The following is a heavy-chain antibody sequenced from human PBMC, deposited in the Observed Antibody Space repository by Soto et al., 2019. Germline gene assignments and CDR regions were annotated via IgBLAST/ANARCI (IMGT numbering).Heavy chain of an antibody. CDR3: TRGGGNQLGDCYDN. Sequence: ESGGGVVQPGRSLRLSCAASGFTFSSYTMHWVRQAPGKGLEWVALIYYDGSQKYYADSVKGRFTISRDNSKKMMNLDMNSLRTDDTAVYYCTRGGGNQLGDCYDNWGQGTLVTVSS. CDR2: IYYDGSQK. D-gene: IGHD2-21*02. V-gene: IGHV3-30*04. J-gene: IGHJ4*02. CDR1: GFTFSSYT.